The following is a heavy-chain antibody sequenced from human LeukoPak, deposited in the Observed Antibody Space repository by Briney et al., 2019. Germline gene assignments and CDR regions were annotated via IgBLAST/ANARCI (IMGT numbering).Heavy chain of an antibody. CDR2: IYPGGNI. D-gene: IGHD5-18*01. J-gene: IGHJ4*02. CDR3: ANDLGWIQLNLG. Sequence: GGSLRLSCGASEVTVSNNYMSWVRQAPGKGLQRVSVIYPGGNIYYADSVKGRFIISRDNSKNMVYLQMNSLRAEDTAVYYCANDLGWIQLNLGRGQGTLVTVSS. CDR1: EVTVSNNY. V-gene: IGHV3-53*01.